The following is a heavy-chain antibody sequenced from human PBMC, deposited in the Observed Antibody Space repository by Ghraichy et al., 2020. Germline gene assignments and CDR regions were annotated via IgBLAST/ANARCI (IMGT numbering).Heavy chain of an antibody. Sequence: LSLTCAASGFTFSSYAMSWVRQAPGKGLEWVSAISGSGGSTYYADSVKGRFTISRDNSKNTLYLQMNSLRAEDTAVYYCAKDHYYDSSGYDDAFDIWGQGTMVTVSS. CDR3: AKDHYYDSSGYDDAFDI. J-gene: IGHJ3*02. CDR1: GFTFSSYA. D-gene: IGHD3-22*01. V-gene: IGHV3-23*01. CDR2: ISGSGGST.